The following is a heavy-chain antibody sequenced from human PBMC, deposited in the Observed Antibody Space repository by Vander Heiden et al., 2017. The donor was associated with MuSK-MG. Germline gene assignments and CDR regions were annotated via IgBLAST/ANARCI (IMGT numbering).Heavy chain of an antibody. Sequence: QVQLVQSGAEVKKPGSSVKVSCKASGGTFSSYAISWVRQAPGQGLEWMGGIIPIFGTANYAQKFQGRVTITADESTSTAYMELSSLRSEDTAVYYCARDIPDSSGYLKAYYFDYWGQGTLVTVSS. CDR1: GGTFSSYA. CDR2: IIPIFGTA. D-gene: IGHD3-22*01. V-gene: IGHV1-69*12. CDR3: ARDIPDSSGYLKAYYFDY. J-gene: IGHJ4*02.